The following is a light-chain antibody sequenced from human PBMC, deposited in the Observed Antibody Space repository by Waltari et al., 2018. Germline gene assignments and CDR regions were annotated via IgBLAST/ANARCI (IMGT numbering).Light chain of an antibody. V-gene: IGLV2-8*01. CDR2: EVT. Sequence: QSALTQPPSASGSPGQSVTISCTGTSSDIGGYNFVSWYQQHPGKAPRLLIYEVTKRPSGVPDRFSGSKSGNSASLTVSGLQAEDEADYYCSSYAGGNNPGFFGTGTKVTVL. CDR1: SSDIGGYNF. CDR3: SSYAGGNNPGF. J-gene: IGLJ1*01.